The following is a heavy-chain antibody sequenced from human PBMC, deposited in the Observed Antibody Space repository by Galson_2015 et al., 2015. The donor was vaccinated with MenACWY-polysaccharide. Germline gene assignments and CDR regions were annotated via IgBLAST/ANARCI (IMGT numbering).Heavy chain of an antibody. J-gene: IGHJ6*02. CDR1: GYTFTDYY. CDR2: INPNSGGT. CDR3: ATPATLDTGGVNGTSKSPGV. V-gene: IGHV1-2*06. Sequence: SVKVSCKASGYTFTDYYMHWVRQAPGQGLEWMGRINPNSGGTNYAQKFQGRVTMTRDTSISTAYMELSGLTSDDTAVYYCATPATLDTGGVNGTSKSPGVWRHGTTVTVSS. D-gene: IGHD5-18*01.